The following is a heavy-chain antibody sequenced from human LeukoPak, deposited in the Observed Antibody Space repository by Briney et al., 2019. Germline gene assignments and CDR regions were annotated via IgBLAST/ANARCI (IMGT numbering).Heavy chain of an antibody. Sequence: SETLSLTCAVYGGCFSGYYWSWIRQPPGKGLEWIGEINHSGSTNYNPSLKSRVTISVDTSKNQFSLKLSSVTAADTAFYYCASQGHHGKIVGTTLSYFYMDVWGKGTTVTVSS. CDR3: ASQGHHGKIVGTTLSYFYMDV. V-gene: IGHV4-34*01. CDR1: GGCFSGYY. CDR2: INHSGST. D-gene: IGHD1-26*01. J-gene: IGHJ6*03.